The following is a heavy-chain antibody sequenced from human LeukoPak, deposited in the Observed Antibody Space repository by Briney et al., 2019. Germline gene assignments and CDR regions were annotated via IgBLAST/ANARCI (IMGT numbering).Heavy chain of an antibody. D-gene: IGHD3-3*01. CDR2: INHSGST. CDR3: ARGRSRFLEWLSISPGYYYYTDV. CDR1: GGSFSGYY. V-gene: IGHV4-34*01. Sequence: SETLSLTCAVYGGSFSGYYWSWIRQPPGKGLEWIGEINHSGSTNYNPSLKSRVTISVDTSKNQFSLKLSSVTAADTAVYYCARGRSRFLEWLSISPGYYYYTDVWGKGTTVTVSS. J-gene: IGHJ6*03.